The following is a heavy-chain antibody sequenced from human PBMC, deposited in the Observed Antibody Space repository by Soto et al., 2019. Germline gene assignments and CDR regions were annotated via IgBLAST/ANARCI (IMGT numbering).Heavy chain of an antibody. CDR2: ISPDGNGK. D-gene: IGHD6-19*01. Sequence: QVHLVESGGGVVQPGTSLTVSCAASGFRLSSSPMHWVRQFPGRGLEWLAVISPDGNGKTYADSVKGRFIISRDNSKNTLDLQMNSLTTEDTAVYYCAREVGSSGRAGFFDPWGQGTLVIVSS. J-gene: IGHJ5*02. CDR3: AREVGSSGRAGFFDP. V-gene: IGHV3-30*04. CDR1: GFRLSSSP.